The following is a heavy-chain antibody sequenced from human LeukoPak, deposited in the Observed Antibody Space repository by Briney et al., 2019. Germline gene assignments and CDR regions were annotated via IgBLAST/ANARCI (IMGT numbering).Heavy chain of an antibody. Sequence: SETLSLTCTVSGGSISSYCWSWIRQPPGKGLEWIGYIYYSGSTNYNPSLKSRVTISVDTSKNQFSLKLSSVTAADTAVYYCARRSSIMGSYLYYFDYWGQGTLVTVSS. CDR3: ARRSSIMGSYLYYFDY. CDR2: IYYSGST. V-gene: IGHV4-59*01. J-gene: IGHJ4*02. CDR1: GGSISSYC. D-gene: IGHD1-26*01.